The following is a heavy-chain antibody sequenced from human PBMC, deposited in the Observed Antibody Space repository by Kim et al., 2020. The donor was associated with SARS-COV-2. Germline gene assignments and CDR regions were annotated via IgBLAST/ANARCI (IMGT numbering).Heavy chain of an antibody. J-gene: IGHJ4*02. CDR2: IHYTGST. V-gene: IGHV4-39*01. CDR1: GDSISDSYY. CDR3: ARLGGSGYDSELDY. D-gene: IGHD5-12*01. Sequence: SETLSLTCTVSGDSISDSYYWGWIRQPPGKGLEWIGSIHYTGSTYYNPSLKSRVTISVDMSNNQFSLNLRSVTAADTAVYYRARLGGSGYDSELDYWGQGNLVTVSS.